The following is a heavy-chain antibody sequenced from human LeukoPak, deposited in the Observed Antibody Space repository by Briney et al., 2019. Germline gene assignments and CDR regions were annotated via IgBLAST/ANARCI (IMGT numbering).Heavy chain of an antibody. J-gene: IGHJ4*02. V-gene: IGHV4-34*01. CDR3: ARHPGGVPAARYYFDY. CDR2: INHSGST. Sequence: SETLSLTCAVYGGSFSGYYWSWIRQPPGKGLEWIGEINHSGSTNYNPSLKSRVTISVDTSKNQFSLKLSSVTAADTAVYYCARHPGGVPAARYYFDYWGQGTLVTVSS. D-gene: IGHD2-2*01. CDR1: GGSFSGYY.